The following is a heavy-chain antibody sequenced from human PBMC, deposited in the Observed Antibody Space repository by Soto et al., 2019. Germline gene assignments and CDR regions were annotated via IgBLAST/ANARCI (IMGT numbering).Heavy chain of an antibody. CDR3: AKDRYSSSSWFDP. CDR1: GFTFSSYG. J-gene: IGHJ5*02. CDR2: ISYDGSNK. Sequence: GSLRLSCAASGFTFSSYGMHWVRQAPGKGLEWVAVISYDGSNKYYADSVKGRFTISRDNSKNTLYLQMNSLRAEDTAVYYCAKDRYSSSSWFDPWGQGTLVTVSS. D-gene: IGHD6-6*01. V-gene: IGHV3-30*18.